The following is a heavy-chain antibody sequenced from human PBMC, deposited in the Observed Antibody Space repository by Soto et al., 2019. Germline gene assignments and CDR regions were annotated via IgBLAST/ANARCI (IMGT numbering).Heavy chain of an antibody. CDR2: INPNSGGT. V-gene: IGHV1-2*04. D-gene: IGHD4-17*01. CDR3: ARDHLYGDYVFYYYYGMDV. J-gene: IGHJ6*02. Sequence: ASVKVSCKASGYTFTGYYIHWVRQAPGQGLEWMGWINPNSGGTNYAQKFQGWVTMTRDTSISTAYMELSRLRSDDTAVYYCARDHLYGDYVFYYYYGMDVWGQGTTVTVSS. CDR1: GYTFTGYY.